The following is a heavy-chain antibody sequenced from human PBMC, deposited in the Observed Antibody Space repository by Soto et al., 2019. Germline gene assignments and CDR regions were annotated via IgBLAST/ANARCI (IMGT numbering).Heavy chain of an antibody. CDR3: AIHRSGVVVLNWFDP. CDR2: IDPSDSYT. J-gene: IGHJ5*02. Sequence: GESLKISCKGSGYSFTSYWISWVRQMPGKVLEWMGRIDPSDSYTNYSPSFQGHVTISADKSISTAYLQWSSLKASDTAMYYCAIHRSGVVVLNWFDPWGQGXLVTVYS. V-gene: IGHV5-10-1*01. D-gene: IGHD2-15*01. CDR1: GYSFTSYW.